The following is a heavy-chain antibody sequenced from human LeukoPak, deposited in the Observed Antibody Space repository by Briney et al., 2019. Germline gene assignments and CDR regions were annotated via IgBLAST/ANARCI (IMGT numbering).Heavy chain of an antibody. D-gene: IGHD5-24*01. CDR3: ARAGEMRYMDV. Sequence: GGSLRLSCEASGFTFSNYYMSWIRQAPGKGLEWVSHIKGNGATTYYADSVRGGFTISRDNAKNSLFLQMNSLRVDDTATYYCARAGEMRYMDVWGKGTAVAVS. V-gene: IGHV3-11*01. CDR1: GFTFSNYY. CDR2: IKGNGATT. J-gene: IGHJ6*03.